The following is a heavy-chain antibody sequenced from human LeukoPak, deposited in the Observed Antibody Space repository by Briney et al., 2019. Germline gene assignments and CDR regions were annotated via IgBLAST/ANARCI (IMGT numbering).Heavy chain of an antibody. D-gene: IGHD3-22*01. CDR3: ARHVPTPYYGTSGPFYY. CDR2: IYYSGTT. V-gene: IGHV4-59*08. CDR1: VGIVSGYF. Sequence: KPSETLSLTCTVSVGIVSGYFWRGLRQPPGQGLEWIGCIYYSGTTDYNPSLRSRVTLSVDTSKNQFSLKLTSVTAADTAVYFCARHVPTPYYGTSGPFYYWGQGTLVTVSS. J-gene: IGHJ4*02.